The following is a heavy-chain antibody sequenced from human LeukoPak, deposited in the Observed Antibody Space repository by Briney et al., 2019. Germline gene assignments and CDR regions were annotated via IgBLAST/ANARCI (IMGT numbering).Heavy chain of an antibody. D-gene: IGHD2-21*02. V-gene: IGHV3-20*04. J-gene: IGHJ4*02. CDR1: GFTFSSYG. CDR2: INWNGGST. CDR3: ARGRDVYCGGDCYTNDY. Sequence: GGSLRLSCAASGFTFSSYGMSWVRQAPGKGLEWVSGINWNGGSTGYADSVKGRFTISRDNAKNSLYLQMNSLRAEDTALYYCARGRDVYCGGDCYTNDYWGQGTLVTVSS.